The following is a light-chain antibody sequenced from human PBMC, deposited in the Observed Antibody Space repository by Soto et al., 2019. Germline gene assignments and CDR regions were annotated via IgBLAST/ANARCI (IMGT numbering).Light chain of an antibody. CDR3: SSYTTSRSYV. CDR2: DVS. Sequence: HSALTQAASVSGFPGQSISISCTGTSSDVGGYNYVSWYQQHPGKAPKLMIYDVSNRPSGVSNRFSGSKSGNTASLTISGLQAEDEADYYCSSYTTSRSYVFGTGTKVTVL. CDR1: SSDVGGYNY. J-gene: IGLJ1*01. V-gene: IGLV2-14*01.